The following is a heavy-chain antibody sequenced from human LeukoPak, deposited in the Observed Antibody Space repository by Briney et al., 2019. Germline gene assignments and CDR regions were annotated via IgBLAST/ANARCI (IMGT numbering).Heavy chain of an antibody. CDR3: ARGGRAGSGYYFSFFDN. CDR2: TYYRSKWYD. Sequence: SQTLSLTCAISGDSVSSNSATWNWIRQSPSRGLEWLGRTYYRSKWYDDCAESVKSRITFNPDTSKNQFSLQLNSVTPEDTAVYYCARGGRAGSGYYFSFFDNWGQGTLVIVSS. CDR1: GDSVSSNSAT. D-gene: IGHD5-12*01. V-gene: IGHV6-1*01. J-gene: IGHJ4*02.